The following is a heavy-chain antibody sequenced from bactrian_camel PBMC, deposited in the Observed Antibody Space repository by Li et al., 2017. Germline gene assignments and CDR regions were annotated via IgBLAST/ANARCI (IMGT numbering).Heavy chain of an antibody. Sequence: HVQLVESGGGSVQPGGSLNISCTASEFMPTGSCMGWFRRAPGKDREGVASIDSVGIASYADSVKGRFTISRDNANNILYLQMNSLKPEDTAMYYCTKDRSYGTRNWVQSTRGQGTQVTVS. CDR3: TKDRSYGTRNWVQST. J-gene: IGHJ4*01. D-gene: IGHD3*01. CDR1: EFMPTGSC. CDR2: IDSVGIA. V-gene: IGHV3S53*01.